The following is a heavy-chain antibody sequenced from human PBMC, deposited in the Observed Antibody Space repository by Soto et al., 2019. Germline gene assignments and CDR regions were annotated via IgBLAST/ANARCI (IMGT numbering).Heavy chain of an antibody. V-gene: IGHV1-18*01. D-gene: IGHD6-13*01. CDR3: ARTSSSWPFYYYYYYGMDV. CDR2: ISAYNGNT. CDR1: GYTFTSYG. Sequence: ASVKVSCKASGYTFTSYGNSWERQAPGQGLEWMGWISAYNGNTNYAQKLQGRVTMTTDTSTSTAYMELRSLRSDDTAVYYCARTSSSWPFYYYYYYGMDVWGHGTTVTHSS. J-gene: IGHJ6*02.